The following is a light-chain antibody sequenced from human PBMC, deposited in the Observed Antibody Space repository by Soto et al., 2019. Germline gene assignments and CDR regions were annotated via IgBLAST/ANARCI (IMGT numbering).Light chain of an antibody. CDR1: GNDVGTYNL. V-gene: IGLV2-23*02. J-gene: IGLJ1*01. CDR3: CSYAGSSTYV. Sequence: QSVLTQPASVTGSPGQSITISCTGTGNDVGTYNLVSWYQRHPGKAPKLLIYGIKKRPSGIPNRFSGSKSGNTASLTISGLQAEDEAEYSCCSYAGSSTYVFGTGTKVTVL. CDR2: GIK.